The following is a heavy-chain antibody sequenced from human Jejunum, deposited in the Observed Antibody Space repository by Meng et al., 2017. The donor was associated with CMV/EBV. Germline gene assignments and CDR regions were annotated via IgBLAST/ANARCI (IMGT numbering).Heavy chain of an antibody. CDR2: TDPNNGGT. CDR1: TFPGFY. J-gene: IGHJ4*02. V-gene: IGHV1-2*02. Sequence: TFPGFYINWVRQAPGQGLEWMGWTDPNNGGTNYAQKFQGRVTMTSDTSTSTAYMELSRLTSDDTAVYYCTRDLYCGGNCYSAVDYWGQGTLVTVSS. D-gene: IGHD2-21*01. CDR3: TRDLYCGGNCYSAVDY.